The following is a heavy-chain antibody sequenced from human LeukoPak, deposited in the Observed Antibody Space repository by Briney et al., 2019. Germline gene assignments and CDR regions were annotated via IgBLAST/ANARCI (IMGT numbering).Heavy chain of an antibody. D-gene: IGHD1-26*01. CDR3: ARSGAHHSWYFDL. V-gene: IGHV1-2*02. CDR2: INPNSGGT. J-gene: IGHJ2*01. Sequence: ASVKVSCKASGYTFTGYYMHWVRQAPGQGLEWMGWINPNSGGTNYAQKFQGRVTMTRDTSISTVYMELSSLRSEDTAVYYCARSGAHHSWYFDLWGRGTLVTVSS. CDR1: GYTFTGYY.